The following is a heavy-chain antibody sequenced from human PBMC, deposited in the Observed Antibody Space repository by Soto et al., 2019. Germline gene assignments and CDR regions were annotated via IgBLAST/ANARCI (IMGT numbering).Heavy chain of an antibody. V-gene: IGHV3-30*03. CDR1: GFTFSSYG. CDR3: ATTVVPAAIGYFDY. D-gene: IGHD2-2*01. J-gene: IGHJ4*02. CDR2: ISYDGSNK. Sequence: GGSPRLSCAASGFTFSSYGMHWVRQAPGKGLEWVAVISYDGSNKYYADSVKGRFTISRDNSKNTLYLQMNSLRAEDTAVHYCATTVVPAAIGYFDYWGQGTLVTVSS.